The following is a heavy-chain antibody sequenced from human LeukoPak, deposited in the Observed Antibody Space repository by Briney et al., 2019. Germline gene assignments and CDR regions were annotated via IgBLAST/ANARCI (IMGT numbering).Heavy chain of an antibody. CDR1: GYTFTSYS. D-gene: IGHD3-3*01. J-gene: IGHJ6*02. CDR3: ARFLGRSYGMDV. V-gene: IGHV1-3*01. CDR2: INAGNGNT. Sequence: ASVKVSCKASGYTFTSYSMHWVRQAPGQRLERMGWINAGNGNTKFSQKFQGRVTITRDTSASTAYMELSSLRSEDTAVYYCARFLGRSYGMDVWGQGTTVTVSS.